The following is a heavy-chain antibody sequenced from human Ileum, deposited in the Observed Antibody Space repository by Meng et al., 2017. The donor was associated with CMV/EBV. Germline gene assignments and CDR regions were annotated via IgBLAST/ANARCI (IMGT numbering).Heavy chain of an antibody. CDR1: GGTFSSYA. CDR2: IIPILGIA. Sequence: SGGTFSSYAISWVRQAHGQGLEWMGGIIPILGIANYAQKFQGRVTITADKSTSKAYMELSSLRSEDTAVYYCARGYCSSTSCSYFDYWGQGTLVTVSS. J-gene: IGHJ4*02. CDR3: ARGYCSSTSCSYFDY. V-gene: IGHV1-69*10. D-gene: IGHD2-2*01.